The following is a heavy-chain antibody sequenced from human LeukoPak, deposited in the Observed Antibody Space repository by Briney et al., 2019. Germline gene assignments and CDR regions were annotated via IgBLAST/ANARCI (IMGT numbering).Heavy chain of an antibody. CDR2: IHSTGST. CDR1: GASINNYY. CDR3: VRDEKGDYNFDY. V-gene: IGHV4-59*01. J-gene: IGHJ4*02. Sequence: PSETLSLTCTVSGASINNYYWTWIRQSPGKGLEWIGYIHSTGSTNYNFSLRRRVIMSVDKSENQFSLNLSSVTAADTAVYYCVRDEKGDYNFDYWGQGTLVTVSS. D-gene: IGHD4-17*01.